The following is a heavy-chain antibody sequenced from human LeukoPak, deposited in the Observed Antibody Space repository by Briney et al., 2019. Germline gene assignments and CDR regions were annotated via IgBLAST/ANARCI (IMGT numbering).Heavy chain of an antibody. CDR1: GGPFSGYF. V-gene: IGHV4-34*01. D-gene: IGHD3-10*01. CDR3: ARRYYYNLGSFPFDF. J-gene: IGHJ4*02. CDR2: IHNSGTT. Sequence: SETLSLTCAVSGGPFSGYFWSWIRQSSGKGLEWIGEIHNSGTTNYNPSLDSRVTISEDTSKNQFYLNLSSVTAADAAVYYCARRYYYNLGSFPFDFWGQGTLVTVSS.